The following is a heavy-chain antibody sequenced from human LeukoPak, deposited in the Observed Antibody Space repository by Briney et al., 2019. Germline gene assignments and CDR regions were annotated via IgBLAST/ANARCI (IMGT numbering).Heavy chain of an antibody. D-gene: IGHD2-21*01. CDR2: IYYSGST. Sequence: SETLSLTCTVSGGSISSGDYYWSWIRQPPGKGLEWIGYIYYSGSTYCNPSLKSRVTISVDTSKNQFSLKLSSVTAADTAVYYCARETSYSAFDYWGQGTLVTVSS. CDR1: GGSISSGDYY. J-gene: IGHJ4*02. CDR3: ARETSYSAFDY. V-gene: IGHV4-30-4*08.